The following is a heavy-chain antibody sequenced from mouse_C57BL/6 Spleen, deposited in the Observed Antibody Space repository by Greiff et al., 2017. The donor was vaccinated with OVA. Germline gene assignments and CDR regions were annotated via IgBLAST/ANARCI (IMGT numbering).Heavy chain of an antibody. J-gene: IGHJ3*01. D-gene: IGHD2-3*01. Sequence: EVKLVESGGGLVQPGGSLKLSCAASGFTFSDYYMYWVRQTPEKRLEWVAYISNGGGSTYYPDTVKGRFTLSRDNANNTLYLQMSCLKSESTARYYWERHSHDGYYLAWFAYWGQGTLVTVSA. CDR1: GFTFSDYY. CDR2: ISNGGGST. CDR3: ERHSHDGYYLAWFAY. V-gene: IGHV5-12*01.